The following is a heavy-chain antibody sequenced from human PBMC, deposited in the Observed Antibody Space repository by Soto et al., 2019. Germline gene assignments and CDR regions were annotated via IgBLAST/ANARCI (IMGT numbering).Heavy chain of an antibody. D-gene: IGHD2-8*01. CDR2: ISAYNGNT. J-gene: IGHJ4*02. Sequence: ASVKVSCKASGYTFTSYGISWVRQAPGQGLEWMGWISAYNGNTNYAQKLQGRVTMTTDTSTSTAYMELRSLRSDDTAVYYCAREDIVLMVYGGHMTPDYWGQGTLVTVSS. CDR1: GYTFTSYG. V-gene: IGHV1-18*01. CDR3: AREDIVLMVYGGHMTPDY.